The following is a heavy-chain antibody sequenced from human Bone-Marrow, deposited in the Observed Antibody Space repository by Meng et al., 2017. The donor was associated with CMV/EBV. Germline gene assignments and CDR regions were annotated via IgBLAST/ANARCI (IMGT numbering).Heavy chain of an antibody. Sequence: SEPLSLTCTVSGGSISSGGYYWSWIRQHPGKGLEWIGYIYYSGSTYYNPSLKSRVTISVDTSKNQFSLKLSSVTAADTAVYYCARPLTGQYNWFDPWGQGTLVTVSS. J-gene: IGHJ5*02. D-gene: IGHD1-20*01. V-gene: IGHV4-31*03. CDR1: GGSISSGGYY. CDR3: ARPLTGQYNWFDP. CDR2: IYYSGST.